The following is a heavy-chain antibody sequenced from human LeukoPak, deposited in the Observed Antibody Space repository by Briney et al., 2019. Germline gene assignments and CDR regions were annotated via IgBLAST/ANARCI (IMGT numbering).Heavy chain of an antibody. V-gene: IGHV1-69*13. CDR1: GGTFSSYA. Sequence: SVKVSCKASGGTFSSYAISWVRQAPGQGLEWMGGIIPIFGTANYAQKFQGRVTITADESTSTAYMELSSLRSEDTAVYYCAREGATVSTQNPYNWFDTWGQGTLVSVSS. CDR3: AREGATVSTQNPYNWFDT. CDR2: IIPIFGTA. D-gene: IGHD4-11*01. J-gene: IGHJ5*02.